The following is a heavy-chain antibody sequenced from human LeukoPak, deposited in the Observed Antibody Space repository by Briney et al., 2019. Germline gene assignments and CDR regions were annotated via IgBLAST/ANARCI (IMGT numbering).Heavy chain of an antibody. Sequence: GGSLRLSCAASGFTVSSNYMSWVRQAPGKGLEWVAVVSHDGSNKYYADSVKGRFTISRGNSEKTLSLQMNSLRVEDTAVYYCTKEGYYGSGSFPDYWGQGSLVTVSA. V-gene: IGHV3-30*18. CDR2: VSHDGSNK. D-gene: IGHD3-10*01. CDR3: TKEGYYGSGSFPDY. J-gene: IGHJ4*02. CDR1: GFTVSSNY.